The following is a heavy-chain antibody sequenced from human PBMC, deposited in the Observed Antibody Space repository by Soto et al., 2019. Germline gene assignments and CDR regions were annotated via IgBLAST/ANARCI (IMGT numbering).Heavy chain of an antibody. J-gene: IGHJ3*02. Sequence: GASVKVSCKASGGTFSSYTISWVRQAPGQGLEWMGRIIPILGIANYARKFQGRVTITADKSTSTAYMGLSSLRSEDTAVYYCAEGYCSGCSCDYLHDAFDICGQGTMDTVS. V-gene: IGHV1-69*02. CDR2: IIPILGIA. D-gene: IGHD2-15*01. CDR1: GGTFSSYT. CDR3: AEGYCSGCSCDYLHDAFDI.